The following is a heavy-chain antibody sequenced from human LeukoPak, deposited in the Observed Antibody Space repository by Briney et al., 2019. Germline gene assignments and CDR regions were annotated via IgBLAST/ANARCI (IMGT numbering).Heavy chain of an antibody. CDR1: GFTFSSYS. D-gene: IGHD4-17*01. CDR2: ISSSSSYI. Sequence: TGGSLRLSCAASGFTFSSYSMNWVRRAPGKGLEWVSSISSSSSYIYYADSVKGRFTISRDNAKNSLYLQMNSLRAEDTAVYYCARSVLRYDAFDIWGQGTMVTVSS. V-gene: IGHV3-21*01. CDR3: ARSVLRYDAFDI. J-gene: IGHJ3*02.